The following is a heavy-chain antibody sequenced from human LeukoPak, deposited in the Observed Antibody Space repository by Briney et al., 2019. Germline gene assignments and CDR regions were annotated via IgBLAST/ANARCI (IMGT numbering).Heavy chain of an antibody. D-gene: IGHD3-16*01. J-gene: IGHJ6*02. Sequence: SETLSLTCTVSGGSISSYYWSWIRQPPGKGLEWIGYIYYSGSTNYNPSLKSRVTISVDTSKNQFSLKLSSVTAADTAVYYCARFGIFYDMDVWGRGTTVTVSS. CDR1: GGSISSYY. CDR2: IYYSGST. CDR3: ARFGIFYDMDV. V-gene: IGHV4-59*01.